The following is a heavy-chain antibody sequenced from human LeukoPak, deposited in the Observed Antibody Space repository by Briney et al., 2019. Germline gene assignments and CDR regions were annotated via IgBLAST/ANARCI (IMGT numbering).Heavy chain of an antibody. V-gene: IGHV4-34*01. CDR3: ARGVENGMDV. D-gene: IGHD5-24*01. CDR1: GGSFSGYC. J-gene: IGHJ6*02. CDR2: INHSGST. Sequence: SETLSLTCAVYGGSFSGYCWSWIRQPPGKGLEWIGEINHSGSTNYNPSLKSRVTISVDTSKNQFSLKLSSVTAADTAVYYCARGVENGMDVWGQGTTVTVSS.